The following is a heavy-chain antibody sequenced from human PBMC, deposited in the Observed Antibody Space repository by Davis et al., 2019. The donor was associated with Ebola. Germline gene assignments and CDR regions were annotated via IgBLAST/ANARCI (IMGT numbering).Heavy chain of an antibody. CDR3: AGTTVTANNYYYYGMDV. J-gene: IGHJ6*02. CDR2: VYYSGYS. CDR1: GGSISNHY. D-gene: IGHD4-17*01. V-gene: IGHV4-59*11. Sequence: SETLSLTCTISGGSISNHYWTWIRQPPGKGLEWIGNVYYSGYSQNNPSLKSRVTISVDTSEKRFSLRLSSVTAADTAFYYCAGTTVTANNYYYYGMDVWGQGTTVTVSS.